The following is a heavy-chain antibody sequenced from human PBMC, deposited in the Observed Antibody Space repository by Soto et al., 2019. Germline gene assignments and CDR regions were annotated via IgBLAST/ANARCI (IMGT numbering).Heavy chain of an antibody. J-gene: IGHJ4*02. CDR3: AHRPNDFWSGSEGYFFDY. Sequence: GPTLVNPTQTLTLTCTFSGFSLSISGVGVGWIRQPPGKSLEWLALIYWDGDKRYSPSLKNRLTITKDTSKNQVVLTMTNMDPVDTATYYCAHRPNDFWSGSEGYFFDYWGQGTLVTVSS. V-gene: IGHV2-5*02. D-gene: IGHD3-3*01. CDR2: IYWDGDK. CDR1: GFSLSISGVG.